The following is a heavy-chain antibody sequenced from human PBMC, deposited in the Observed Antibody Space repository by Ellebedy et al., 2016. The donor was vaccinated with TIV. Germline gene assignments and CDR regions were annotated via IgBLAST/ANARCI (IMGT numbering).Heavy chain of an antibody. CDR3: ARDSAYYGSGSPFDN. J-gene: IGHJ4*02. Sequence: MPSETLSLTCTVSGGSISSSSYYWGWVRQPPGKGLEWIGTIYYTGSTYYSPSLKSRVTISADTSKNQFSLKLFSVTAADTALYYCARDSAYYGSGSPFDNWGQGTLVTVSS. V-gene: IGHV4-39*07. CDR1: GGSISSSSYY. CDR2: IYYTGST. D-gene: IGHD3-10*01.